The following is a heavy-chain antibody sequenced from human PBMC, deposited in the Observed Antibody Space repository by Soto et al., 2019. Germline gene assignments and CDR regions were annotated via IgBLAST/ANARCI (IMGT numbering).Heavy chain of an antibody. CDR1: GGSISSYY. Sequence: SETLSLTCTVSGGSISSYYWSWIRQPPGKGLEWIGYIYYSGSTNYNPSLKSRVTISVDTSKNQFSLKLSSVTAADTAVYYCARDGGPLAAAWRGYYYMDVWGKGTTVTVSS. J-gene: IGHJ6*03. V-gene: IGHV4-59*01. CDR2: IYYSGST. CDR3: ARDGGPLAAAWRGYYYMDV. D-gene: IGHD6-13*01.